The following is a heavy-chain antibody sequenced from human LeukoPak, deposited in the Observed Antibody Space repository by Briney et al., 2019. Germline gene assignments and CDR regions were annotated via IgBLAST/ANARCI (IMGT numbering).Heavy chain of an antibody. CDR2: IYYSGST. D-gene: IGHD6-13*01. CDR3: ARVIAAAGTNWFDP. CDR1: GGSISSSSYY. J-gene: IGHJ5*02. Sequence: SETLSLTCAVSGGSISSSSYYWGWIRQPPGKGLEWIGSIYYSGSTYYNPSLKSRVTISVDRSKNQFSLKLSSVTAADTAVYYCARVIAAAGTNWFDPWGQGTLVTVSS. V-gene: IGHV4-39*07.